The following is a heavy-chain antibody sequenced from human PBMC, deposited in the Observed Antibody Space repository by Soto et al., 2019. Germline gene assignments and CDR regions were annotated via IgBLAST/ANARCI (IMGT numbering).Heavy chain of an antibody. Sequence: QVHLVQSGAEVKKPGASVKVSCKGSGYGCTTYGITWVRQAPGQGLEWMAWISAHNGTTNYAQKLQGTVTVTSDTSTSTAYMELRSLRSDDTAVYYCARGRYGDYWGQGALVTVSS. D-gene: IGHD1-1*01. CDR2: ISAHNGTT. J-gene: IGHJ4*02. CDR3: ARGRYGDY. CDR1: GYGCTTYG. V-gene: IGHV1-18*01.